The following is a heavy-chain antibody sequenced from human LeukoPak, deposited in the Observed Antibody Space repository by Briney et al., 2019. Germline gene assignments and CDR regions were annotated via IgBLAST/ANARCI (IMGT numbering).Heavy chain of an antibody. CDR3: AKPSSGYGSFDS. D-gene: IGHD6-19*01. J-gene: IGHJ4*02. CDR1: GFTFRSYA. CDR2: ISSSSTNT. V-gene: IGHV3-23*01. Sequence: GGSLRLSCPASGFTFRSYAMSWVRQAPGKRLEWVSAISSSSTNTYYADSVKGRFIISRDNSKNTLYLQMNSLKAEDTAVYYCAKPSSGYGSFDSWGQGTLVTVSS.